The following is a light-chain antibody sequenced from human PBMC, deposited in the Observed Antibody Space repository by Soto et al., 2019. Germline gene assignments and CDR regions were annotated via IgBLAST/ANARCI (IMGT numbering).Light chain of an antibody. Sequence: EIVLTQSPATLSLSPGERATLSCRASQSVSSYLAWYQHKPGQAPRLLIYGASNRATDIPARFSGRGSGTDFTLTIGSLESGDSAVYYCQQRDKWPRTFGQGTKLEIK. CDR2: GAS. V-gene: IGKV3-11*01. CDR1: QSVSSY. J-gene: IGKJ2*01. CDR3: QQRDKWPRT.